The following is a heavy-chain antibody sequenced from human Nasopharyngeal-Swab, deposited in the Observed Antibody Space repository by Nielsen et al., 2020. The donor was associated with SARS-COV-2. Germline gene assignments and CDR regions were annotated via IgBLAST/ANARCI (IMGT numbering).Heavy chain of an antibody. Sequence: SETLSLTCDVSGDSIRFSNWWRWVRQPPGKGLEWIGYIYYSGSTNYNPSLKSRVTISVDTSKNQFSLKLSSVTAADTAVYYCARDLTVTTPYGMDVWGQGTTVTVSS. CDR3: ARDLTVTTPYGMDV. D-gene: IGHD4-17*01. V-gene: IGHV4-4*02. J-gene: IGHJ6*02. CDR2: IYYSGST. CDR1: GDSIRFSNW.